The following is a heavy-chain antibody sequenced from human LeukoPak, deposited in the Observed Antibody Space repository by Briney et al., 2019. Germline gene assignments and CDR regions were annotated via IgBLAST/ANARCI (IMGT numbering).Heavy chain of an antibody. V-gene: IGHV4-59*01. CDR1: GGSISRYY. CDR3: AGRSGSADY. J-gene: IGHJ4*02. CDR2: MYNSGST. D-gene: IGHD1-26*01. Sequence: SETLSLTCIVSGGSISRYYWSWIRQPPGKGLEWIGYMYNSGSTNYNPSLKSRVTISVDTSKNQFSLELSSVTAADTAVYYCAGRSGSADYWGQGTLVTVSS.